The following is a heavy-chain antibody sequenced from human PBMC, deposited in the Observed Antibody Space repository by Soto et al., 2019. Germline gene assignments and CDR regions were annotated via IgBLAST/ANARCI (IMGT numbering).Heavy chain of an antibody. V-gene: IGHV4-30-4*01. CDR1: GGSISSGDYY. CDR3: ARNKYSSGWAKLYYYYYGMDV. Sequence: SETLSLTCTVSGGSISSGDYYWSWIRQPPGKGLEWMGYIYYSGSTYYNPSLKSRVTISVDTSKNQFSLKLSSVTAADTAVYYCARNKYSSGWAKLYYYYYGMDVWGQGTTVTVSS. J-gene: IGHJ6*02. CDR2: IYYSGST. D-gene: IGHD6-19*01.